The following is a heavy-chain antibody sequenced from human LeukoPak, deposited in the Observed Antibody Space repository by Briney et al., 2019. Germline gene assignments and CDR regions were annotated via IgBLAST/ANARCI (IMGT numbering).Heavy chain of an antibody. CDR3: ARGGYDILGGYYSRRNVRYHYYYMDV. D-gene: IGHD3-9*01. J-gene: IGHJ6*03. V-gene: IGHV3-30*04. Sequence: GRSLRLSCAASGFTFSNYAMHWVRQAPGKGLEWVALISYDGSKKYYADSVKGRFTISRDNSKNTLYLQMNSLRAEDTAVYYCARGGYDILGGYYSRRNVRYHYYYMDVWGKGTTVTVSS. CDR2: ISYDGSKK. CDR1: GFTFSNYA.